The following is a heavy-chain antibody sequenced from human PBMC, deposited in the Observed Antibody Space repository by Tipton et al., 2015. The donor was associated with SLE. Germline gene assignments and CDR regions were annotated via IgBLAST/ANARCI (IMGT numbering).Heavy chain of an antibody. D-gene: IGHD2-15*01. V-gene: IGHV1-18*01. CDR1: GYTFTNYG. CDR3: ARDRGVAADMDI. CDR2: INPNHGHT. Sequence: QLVQSGAAVEKPGASVKVSCKASGYTFTNYGLSWVRQAPGEGLEWMGWINPNHGHTNYSQGLQDRVTLTTATSTKTGYMELRGLRSDDTAVYYCARDRGVAADMDIWGKGTHVTVSS. J-gene: IGHJ6*04.